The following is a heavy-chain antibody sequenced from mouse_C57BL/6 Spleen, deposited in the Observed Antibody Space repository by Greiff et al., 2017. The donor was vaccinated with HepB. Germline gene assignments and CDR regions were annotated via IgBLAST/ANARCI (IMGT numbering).Heavy chain of an antibody. CDR1: GFTFSDYG. CDR3: ARREPYYAMDY. V-gene: IGHV5-17*01. Sequence: EVMLVESGGGLVKPGGSLKLSCAASGFTFSDYGMHWVRQAPEKGLEWVAYISSGSSTIYYADTVKGRFTISRDNAKNTLFLQMTSLRSEDTAMYYCARREPYYAMDYWGQGTSVTVSS. J-gene: IGHJ4*01. CDR2: ISSGSSTI.